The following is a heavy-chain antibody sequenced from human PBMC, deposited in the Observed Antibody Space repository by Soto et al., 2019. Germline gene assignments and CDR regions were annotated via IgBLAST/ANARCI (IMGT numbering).Heavy chain of an antibody. J-gene: IGHJ6*02. CDR1: GYNFTNYW. Sequence: PGESQKISSKGSGYNFTNYWSGWVRQASGKGLEWVGRIRSKANSYATAYAASVKGRFTISRDDSKNTAYLQMNSLKTEDTAVYYCTRHHSGYDNYYYYGMDVWGQGTTVTVSS. CDR2: IRSKANSYAT. D-gene: IGHD5-12*01. V-gene: IGHV3-73*01. CDR3: TRHHSGYDNYYYYGMDV.